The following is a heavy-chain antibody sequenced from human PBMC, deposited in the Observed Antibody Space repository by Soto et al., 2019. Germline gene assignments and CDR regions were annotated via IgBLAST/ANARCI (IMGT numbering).Heavy chain of an antibody. D-gene: IGHD2-8*01. Sequence: ASVKVSCKASGYSFTDYHIHWVRQAPGQGLEWLGRINPKSGGTSTAQKFQGWVTMTTDTSISTASMELTRLTSDDTAIYYCARGDSTDCSNGVCSFFYNHDMDVWGQGTRVTVSS. CDR1: GYSFTDYH. V-gene: IGHV1-2*04. CDR2: INPKSGGT. J-gene: IGHJ6*02. CDR3: ARGDSTDCSNGVCSFFYNHDMDV.